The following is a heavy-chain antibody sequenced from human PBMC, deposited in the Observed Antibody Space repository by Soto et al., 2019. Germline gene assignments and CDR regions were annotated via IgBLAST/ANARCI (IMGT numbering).Heavy chain of an antibody. CDR1: VGSFGGYY. V-gene: IGHV4-34*01. J-gene: IGHJ4*02. D-gene: IGHD3-3*01. CDR2: INHSGST. CDR3: ARGGRRGFLEWLLFDY. Sequence: ETLSLTCAVYVGSFGGYYCSWIRQPPGKGLEWIGEINHSGSTNYNPSLKSRVTISVDTSKNQFSLKLSSVTAADTAVYYCARGGRRGFLEWLLFDYWGQGTLVTVS.